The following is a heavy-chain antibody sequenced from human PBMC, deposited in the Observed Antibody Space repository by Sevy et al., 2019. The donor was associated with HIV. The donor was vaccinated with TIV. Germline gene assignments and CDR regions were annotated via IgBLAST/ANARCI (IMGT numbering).Heavy chain of an antibody. CDR3: ARDPRIYGDYLLAYFDY. CDR2: IGYDGNNK. V-gene: IGHV3-33*01. J-gene: IGHJ4*02. Sequence: GGSLRLSCAASGLTPSTYDIHWVRQAPGKGLEWVAVIGYDGNNKFYADSVKGRFTISRDDSMNTVFLQMDSLRAEDTAVYYCARDPRIYGDYLLAYFDYWGQGTLVTVSS. CDR1: GLTPSTYD. D-gene: IGHD4-17*01.